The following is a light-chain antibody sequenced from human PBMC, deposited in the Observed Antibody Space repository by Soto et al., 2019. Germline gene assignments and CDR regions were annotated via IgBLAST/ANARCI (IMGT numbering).Light chain of an antibody. V-gene: IGKV3-20*01. Sequence: VLTQSPGTLSLSPEERATLSCRSSQTLSTMFLAWYQQKPGQAPGLLIYGTSTRAAGIPDRFSGSGSGTDFTLTISRLEPEDIAVYYCQHYGSAPYTFGQGTKLEIK. CDR1: QTLSTMF. CDR2: GTS. CDR3: QHYGSAPYT. J-gene: IGKJ2*01.